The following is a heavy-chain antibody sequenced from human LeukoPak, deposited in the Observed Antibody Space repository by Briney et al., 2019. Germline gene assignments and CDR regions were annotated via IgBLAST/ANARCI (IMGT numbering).Heavy chain of an antibody. Sequence: ASVKVSCKASGYTFTSYDINWVRQATGQGLEWMGWMNPNSGNTGYAQKFQGRVTITRNTSISTAYMELSSLRSEDTAVYYCASWATTASPFDYWGQGTLVTVSS. CDR1: GYTFTSYD. CDR3: ASWATTASPFDY. D-gene: IGHD4-17*01. V-gene: IGHV1-8*03. J-gene: IGHJ4*02. CDR2: MNPNSGNT.